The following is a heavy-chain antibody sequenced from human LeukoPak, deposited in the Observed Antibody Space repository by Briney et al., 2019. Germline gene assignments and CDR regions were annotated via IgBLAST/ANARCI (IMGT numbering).Heavy chain of an antibody. J-gene: IGHJ4*02. CDR3: ARNEAAGATFDY. V-gene: IGHV4-34*01. CDR2: INHSGST. D-gene: IGHD6-13*01. Sequence: SETLSLTCAVYGGSFSGYYWSWIRQPPGKGLEWIGEINHSGSTNYNPSLKSRATISVDTSKNQFSLKLSSVTAADTAVYYCARNEAAGATFDYWGQGTLVTVSS. CDR1: GGSFSGYY.